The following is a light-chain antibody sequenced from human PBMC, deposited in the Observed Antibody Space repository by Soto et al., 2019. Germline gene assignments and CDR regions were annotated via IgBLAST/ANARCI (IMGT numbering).Light chain of an antibody. V-gene: IGLV2-23*02. Sequence: QSALTQPASVSGSHGQSITISCTGTSSDVGSYNLVSLYQQHPGKAPKLMIYEVSKRPSGVSNRFSGSKSANTASLTISGRHAEDEADYYCCSYAGSSTFMVFGGGTKLTVL. J-gene: IGLJ2*01. CDR3: CSYAGSSTFMV. CDR2: EVS. CDR1: SSDVGSYNL.